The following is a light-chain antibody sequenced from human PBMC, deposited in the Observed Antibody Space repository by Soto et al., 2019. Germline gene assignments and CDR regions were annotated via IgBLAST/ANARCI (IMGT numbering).Light chain of an antibody. CDR3: LQDYNYPYT. J-gene: IGKJ3*01. CDR2: AAS. CDR1: PGIRND. V-gene: IGKV1-6*01. Sequence: AIQMTQSSSSLSASVGDRVTITCRASPGIRNDLGWYQQKPGKAPKLLIYAASSLESGLPSRVSGSGSGTDFTVTISSLQPEDFATYYCLQDYNYPYTFGPGTKLDIK.